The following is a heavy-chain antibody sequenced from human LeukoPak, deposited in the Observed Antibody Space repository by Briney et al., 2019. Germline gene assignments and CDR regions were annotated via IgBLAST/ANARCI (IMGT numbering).Heavy chain of an antibody. CDR2: ISYDGSNK. CDR1: GFTFSSYA. D-gene: IGHD5-18*01. Sequence: GGSLRLSCAASGFTFSSYAMHWVRQAPGKGLEWVAVISYDGSNKYYADSVKGRFTISRDNSKNTLYLQMNSLRAEDTAVYYCARDLGYSYGWYFDYWGQETLVTVSS. V-gene: IGHV3-30*04. J-gene: IGHJ4*02. CDR3: ARDLGYSYGWYFDY.